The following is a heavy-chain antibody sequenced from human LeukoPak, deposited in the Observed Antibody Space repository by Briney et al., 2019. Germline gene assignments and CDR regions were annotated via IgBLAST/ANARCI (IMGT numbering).Heavy chain of an antibody. CDR1: GGSMNKYY. J-gene: IGHJ4*02. Sequence: SETLSLTCTVSGGSMNKYYWNWIRQPPGKGLEWIGYIYYSGTTNYNPSLNSRVTISVDTTKNQFSLKLSSVTAADTAVYYCARPGIAAADRSFDYWGQGTLVTVSS. CDR3: ARPGIAAADRSFDY. D-gene: IGHD6-13*01. V-gene: IGHV4-59*12. CDR2: IYYSGTT.